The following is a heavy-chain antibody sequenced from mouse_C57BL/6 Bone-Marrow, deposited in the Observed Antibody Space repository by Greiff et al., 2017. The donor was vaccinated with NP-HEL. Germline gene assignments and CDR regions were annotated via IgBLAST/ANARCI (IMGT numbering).Heavy chain of an antibody. Sequence: QVQLKQSGAELVKPGASVKISCKASGYAFSSYWMNWVKQRPGQGLEWIGQIYPGDGDTNYKGKFKGKATLTADKSSSTAYMQLSDLTSEDSAVYFCARKTRDGTWFAYWGQGTLVTVSA. CDR1: GYAFSSYW. CDR3: ARKTRDGTWFAY. V-gene: IGHV1-80*01. CDR2: IYPGDGDT. D-gene: IGHD3-3*01. J-gene: IGHJ3*01.